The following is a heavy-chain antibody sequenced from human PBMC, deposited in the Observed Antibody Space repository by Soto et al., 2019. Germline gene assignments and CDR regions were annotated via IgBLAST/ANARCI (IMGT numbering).Heavy chain of an antibody. CDR3: ARDRDYQRHMDV. J-gene: IGHJ6*02. V-gene: IGHV3-74*01. D-gene: IGHD4-17*01. CDR1: GFTFSNYW. Sequence: GGSLRLSCAASGFTFSNYWMHWVRQAPGKGLVWVSRINSDGSSTSYADSVKGRFTISRDNAKNTLYLQMNSLRAEDTAVYYCARDRDYQRHMDVWGQGTTVTVSS. CDR2: INSDGSST.